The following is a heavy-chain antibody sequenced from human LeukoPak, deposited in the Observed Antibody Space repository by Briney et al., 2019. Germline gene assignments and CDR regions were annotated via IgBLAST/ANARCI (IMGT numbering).Heavy chain of an antibody. D-gene: IGHD3-16*02. CDR3: AKAALTFGGVIAPGDY. CDR1: EFTFNNYG. CDR2: ISSSSTTI. Sequence: GGSLRLSCAASEFTFNNYGMNWVRQAPGKGLEWVSYISSSSTTIYYADSVKGRFTISRDNSKNTLYLQMNSLRAEDTAVYYCAKAALTFGGVIAPGDYWGQGTLVTVSS. V-gene: IGHV3-48*01. J-gene: IGHJ4*02.